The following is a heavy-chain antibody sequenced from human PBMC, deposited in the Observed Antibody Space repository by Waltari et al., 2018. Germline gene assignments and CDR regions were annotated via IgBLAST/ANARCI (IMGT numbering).Heavy chain of an antibody. J-gene: IGHJ4*02. Sequence: QLQLQESGPGLVKPSETLSSTCTVSGVSISSIIYYWVWLRRPPGKGLEWSGSIYYSGGTYYNPSLKSRVTISVDTSKNQFSLKLSSVTAADTAVYYCARLRPGRIRWELERYYFDYWGQGTLVTVSS. CDR2: IYYSGGT. D-gene: IGHD1-26*01. CDR3: ARLRPGRIRWELERYYFDY. V-gene: IGHV4-39*01. CDR1: GVSISSIIYY.